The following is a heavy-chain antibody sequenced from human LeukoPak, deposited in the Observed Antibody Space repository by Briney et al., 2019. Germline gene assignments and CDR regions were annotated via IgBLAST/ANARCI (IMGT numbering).Heavy chain of an antibody. CDR3: ARGRAIVVVPAAVRDYFDY. Sequence: PGESLQISCKGSGYSFTSYWIGWVRQLPGKGLEWMGIIYPGDSDTRYSPSFQGQVTISADKSISTAYLQWSSLKASDTAMYYCARGRAIVVVPAAVRDYFDYWGQGTLVTVSS. CDR1: GYSFTSYW. D-gene: IGHD2-2*01. V-gene: IGHV5-51*01. CDR2: IYPGDSDT. J-gene: IGHJ4*02.